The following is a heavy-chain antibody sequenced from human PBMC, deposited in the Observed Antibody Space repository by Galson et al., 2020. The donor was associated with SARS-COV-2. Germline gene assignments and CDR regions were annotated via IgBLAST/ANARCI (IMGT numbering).Heavy chain of an antibody. V-gene: IGHV3-9*01. Sequence: GWSLRLSCAASGFAFDEYAMHWVRQAPGKGLEWVSSIVWNSGSIDYADSVKGRFTISRDNAKNSLYLQMNSLRVEDTALYYCVKDLASGASIWFDSSGFDYWGQGVPVTVSA. J-gene: IGHJ4*02. D-gene: IGHD3-22*01. CDR2: IVWNSGSI. CDR1: GFAFDEYA. CDR3: VKDLASGASIWFDSSGFDY.